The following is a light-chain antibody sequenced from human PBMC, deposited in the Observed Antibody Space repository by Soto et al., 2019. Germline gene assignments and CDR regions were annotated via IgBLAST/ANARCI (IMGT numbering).Light chain of an antibody. CDR2: EVS. J-gene: IGLJ1*01. Sequence: QSALTQPASVSGSPGQSITISCTGTNSDLGRSNYVSWYQHHPGKAPRLLIYEVSNRPTGISILFSGSKSGDTAYLTISGLQAEDEADYYCNAYTTDSTLFVFGTGTKLTVL. V-gene: IGLV2-14*01. CDR1: NSDLGRSNY. CDR3: NAYTTDSTLFV.